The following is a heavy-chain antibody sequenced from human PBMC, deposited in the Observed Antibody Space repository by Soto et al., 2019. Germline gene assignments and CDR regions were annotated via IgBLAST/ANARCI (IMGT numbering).Heavy chain of an antibody. V-gene: IGHV3-30*18. D-gene: IGHD6-19*01. J-gene: IGHJ4*02. CDR2: ISYDGSNK. Sequence: GGSLRLSCAASGFTFSSYGMHWVRQAPGKGLEWVAVISYDGSNKYYADSVKGRFTISRDNSKNTLYLQMNSLRAEDTAVYYCAKDSLAGNVDYWGQGTLVTVSS. CDR3: AKDSLAGNVDY. CDR1: GFTFSSYG.